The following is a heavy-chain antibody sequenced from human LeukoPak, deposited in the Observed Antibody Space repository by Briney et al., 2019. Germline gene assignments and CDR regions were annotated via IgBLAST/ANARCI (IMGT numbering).Heavy chain of an antibody. V-gene: IGHV3-33*01. CDR1: GFPFSSYG. D-gene: IGHD1-26*01. Sequence: GGSLRLSCAASGFPFSSYGMHWVRQAPGKGLEWVAVTWYDGSYKWYADSVRGRFTISRDNCKSTLYLQMDSLRVEDTAVYYCARDRGSVGATAFGMDVWGQGTTVAVFS. J-gene: IGHJ6*02. CDR2: TWYDGSYK. CDR3: ARDRGSVGATAFGMDV.